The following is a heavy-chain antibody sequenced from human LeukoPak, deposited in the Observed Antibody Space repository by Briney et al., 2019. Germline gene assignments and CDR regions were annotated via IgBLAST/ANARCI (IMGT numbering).Heavy chain of an antibody. V-gene: IGHV1-69*13. J-gene: IGHJ4*02. D-gene: IGHD5-18*01. CDR2: IIPIFGTA. Sequence: SVKVSCKASGGTFISYAISWVRQAPGQGLEWMGGIIPIFGTANYAQKFQGRVTITADESTSTAYMELSSLRSEDTAVYYCARDPGYSYGYRGYYFDYWGQGTLVTVSS. CDR3: ARDPGYSYGYRGYYFDY. CDR1: GGTFISYA.